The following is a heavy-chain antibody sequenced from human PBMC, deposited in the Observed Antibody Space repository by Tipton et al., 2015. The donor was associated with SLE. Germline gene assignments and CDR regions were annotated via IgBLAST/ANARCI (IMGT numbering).Heavy chain of an antibody. CDR2: IRYDGSNK. CDR3: AKDRNLIGVGATTFDY. D-gene: IGHD1-26*01. V-gene: IGHV3-30*02. J-gene: IGHJ4*02. Sequence: SLRLSCAASGFTFSSYGMHWVRQAPGKGLEWVAFIRYDGSNKYYADSVKGRFTISRDNSKNTLYLQMNSLRAEDTAVYYCAKDRNLIGVGATTFDYWGQGTLVTVSS. CDR1: GFTFSSYG.